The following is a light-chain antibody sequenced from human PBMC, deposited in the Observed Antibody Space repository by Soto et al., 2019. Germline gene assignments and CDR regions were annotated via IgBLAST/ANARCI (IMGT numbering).Light chain of an antibody. CDR3: QTWGTGTVV. J-gene: IGLJ2*01. Sequence: QPVLTQSPSASASLGASVKLTCTLSSGHSSYAIAWHQQQPEKGPRYLMKLNSDGSHSKGDGIPDRFSGSSSGAERHLTISSLASVDEADRYCQTWGTGTVVFGGGTKLTVL. V-gene: IGLV4-69*01. CDR1: SGHSSYA. CDR2: LNSDGSH.